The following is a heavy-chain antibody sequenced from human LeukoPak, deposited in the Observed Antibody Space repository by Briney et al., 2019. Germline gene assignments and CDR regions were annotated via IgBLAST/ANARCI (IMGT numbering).Heavy chain of an antibody. Sequence: GGSLRLSCAASGFTFSSYWMSWVRQAPGKGLEWVANIKQDGSEKYYVDSVKGRFTISRDNAKNSLYLQMNSLRAEDTVVYYCASKTDYYGSGSYGYWGQGTLVTVSS. CDR3: ASKTDYYGSGSYGY. CDR2: IKQDGSEK. V-gene: IGHV3-7*01. CDR1: GFTFSSYW. J-gene: IGHJ4*02. D-gene: IGHD3-10*01.